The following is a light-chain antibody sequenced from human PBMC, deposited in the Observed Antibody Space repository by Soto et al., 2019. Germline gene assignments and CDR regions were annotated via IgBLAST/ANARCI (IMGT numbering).Light chain of an antibody. CDR1: SSDVGGHNY. V-gene: IGLV2-14*03. Sequence: QSVLSQPASVSGSPGQSITISCTGTSSDVGGHNYVSWYQQHPGKAPKLMIYDVSYRPSGVSNRFSGSKSGNTASLTVSGLQAEDEADYYCSSYASSSTPYVFGTGTKVTVL. CDR2: DVS. J-gene: IGLJ1*01. CDR3: SSYASSSTPYV.